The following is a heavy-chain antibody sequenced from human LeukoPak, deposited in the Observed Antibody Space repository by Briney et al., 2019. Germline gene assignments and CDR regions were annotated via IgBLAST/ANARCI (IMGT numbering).Heavy chain of an antibody. CDR3: AKTTSGYASSFAC. V-gene: IGHV3-9*01. D-gene: IGHD2-2*01. CDR1: GFTFDDYA. Sequence: GGSLRLSCAASGFTFDDYAMHWVRQAPGQGLEWVSGISWNGNSIDYADSVKGRFTISRDNAKNSLYLQMNSLRAEDSALYFCAKTTSGYASSFACWGQGTLVTVSS. CDR2: ISWNGNSI. J-gene: IGHJ4*02.